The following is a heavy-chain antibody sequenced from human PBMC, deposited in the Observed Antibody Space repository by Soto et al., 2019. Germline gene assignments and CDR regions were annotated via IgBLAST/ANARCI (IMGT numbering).Heavy chain of an antibody. CDR1: GRSISGGGDS. CDR2: IYYSGST. D-gene: IGHD2-8*01. Sequence: SETLSLTCAVSGRSISGGGDSWSWIRQPPGKGLEWIGIIYYSGSTYYNPSLKTRVTLSVDTSKNQFSLKLSSVTAADTAVYYCARARLMNGGFDYWGQGTLVTVSS. CDR3: ARARLMNGGFDY. J-gene: IGHJ4*02. V-gene: IGHV4-30-2*03.